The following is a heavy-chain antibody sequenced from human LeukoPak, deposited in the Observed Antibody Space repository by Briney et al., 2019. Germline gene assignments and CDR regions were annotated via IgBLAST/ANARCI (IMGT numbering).Heavy chain of an antibody. CDR1: GYTFTSYY. J-gene: IGHJ4*02. V-gene: IGHV1-46*01. Sequence: ASVKVSCKXSGYTFTSYYMHWVRQATWQGLEWMGIINPSGGSTSYAQKFRGRVTMTRDTSTSTVYMELSSPRSEDAAVYYCAREGRGMGACNYWGQGTLVTVSS. CDR3: AREGRGMGACNY. CDR2: INPSGGST. D-gene: IGHD1-26*01.